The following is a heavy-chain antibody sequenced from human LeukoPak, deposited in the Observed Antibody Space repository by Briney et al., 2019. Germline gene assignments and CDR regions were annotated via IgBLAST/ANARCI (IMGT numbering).Heavy chain of an antibody. D-gene: IGHD3-10*01. CDR3: VKGFVHPTYYFEY. V-gene: IGHV3-23*01. J-gene: IGHJ4*02. CDR1: GFTFSSYA. Sequence: GGSLRLSCAASGFTFSSYAMMWLRQSPEKGLEWVSSITGSGDGTYYADSVRGRFTISRDNSKNTLYLQMNSLRAEDTAVYFCVKGFVHPTYYFEYWGQGTLVTVSS. CDR2: ITGSGDGT.